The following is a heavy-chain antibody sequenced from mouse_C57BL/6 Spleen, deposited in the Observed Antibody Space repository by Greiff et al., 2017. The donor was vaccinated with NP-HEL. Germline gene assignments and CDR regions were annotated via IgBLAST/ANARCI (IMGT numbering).Heavy chain of an antibody. Sequence: EVKLVESEGGLVQPGSSMKLSCTASGFTFSDYYMAWVRQVPEKGLEWVANINYDGSSTYYLDSLKSRFIISRDNAKNILYLQMSSLKSEDTATYYCARVYYDYDGGFDYWGQGTTLTVSS. CDR3: ARVYYDYDGGFDY. V-gene: IGHV5-16*01. J-gene: IGHJ2*01. CDR2: INYDGSST. D-gene: IGHD2-4*01. CDR1: GFTFSDYY.